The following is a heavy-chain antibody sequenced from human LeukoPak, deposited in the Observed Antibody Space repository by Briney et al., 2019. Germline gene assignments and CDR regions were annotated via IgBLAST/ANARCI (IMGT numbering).Heavy chain of an antibody. CDR1: GYTFTSYG. V-gene: IGHV1-18*01. CDR3: ARDSGTTGEVKFDP. J-gene: IGHJ5*02. CDR2: ISAYIGNT. D-gene: IGHD3-10*01. Sequence: VASVKVSCKASGYTFTSYGISWVRQAPGQGLEWMGWISAYIGNTNYAQKLQGRVTMTTDTSTTTACMELRSLRSDDSAVYYCARDSGTTGEVKFDPWGQGTLVTVSS.